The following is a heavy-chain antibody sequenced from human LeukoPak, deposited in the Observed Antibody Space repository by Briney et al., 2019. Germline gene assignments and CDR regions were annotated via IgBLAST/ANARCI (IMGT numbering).Heavy chain of an antibody. CDR2: IYYSGST. J-gene: IGHJ3*02. V-gene: IGHV4-59*01. CDR3: AKRSSGWYKSAFDI. D-gene: IGHD6-19*01. Sequence: SETLSLTCTVSGGSTSSYYWSWIRQPPGKGLEWIGYIYYSGSTNYNPSLKSRVTISVDTSKNQFSLKLSSVTAADTAVYYCAKRSSGWYKSAFDIWGQGTMVTVTS. CDR1: GGSTSSYY.